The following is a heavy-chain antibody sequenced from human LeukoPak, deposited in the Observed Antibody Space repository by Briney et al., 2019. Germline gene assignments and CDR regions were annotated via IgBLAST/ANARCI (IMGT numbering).Heavy chain of an antibody. V-gene: IGHV3-48*02. CDR3: ARDYGYGGNLDY. CDR1: GFTFSSYS. J-gene: IGHJ4*02. CDR2: ISSGSSTK. Sequence: SGGSLGLSCAASGFTFSSYSMSWGRQAPGQGLEWVSYISSGSSTKYYADSVKGRFTVSRDNAKNSLYLQMNSLRDEDTAVYYCARDYGYGGNLDYWGQGTLVTVSS. D-gene: IGHD4-23*01.